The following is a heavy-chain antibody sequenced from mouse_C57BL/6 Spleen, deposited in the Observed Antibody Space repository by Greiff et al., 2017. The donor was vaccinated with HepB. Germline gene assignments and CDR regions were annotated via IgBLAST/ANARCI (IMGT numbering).Heavy chain of an antibody. Sequence: VQLQQSGAELARPGASVKMSCKASGYTFTSYTMHWVKQRPGQGLEWIGYINPSSGYTKYNQKFKDKATLTADKSSSTAYMKLSSLTSEDSAVYYCARSDYYGSSYFDYWGQGTTLTVSS. CDR3: ARSDYYGSSYFDY. J-gene: IGHJ2*01. CDR2: INPSSGYT. V-gene: IGHV1-4*01. CDR1: GYTFTSYT. D-gene: IGHD1-1*01.